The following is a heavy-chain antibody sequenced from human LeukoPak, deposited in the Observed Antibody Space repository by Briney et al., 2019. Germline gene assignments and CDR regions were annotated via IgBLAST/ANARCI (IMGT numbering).Heavy chain of an antibody. CDR3: AKGTWGDYGPFDI. CDR2: ISYDGSNK. D-gene: IGHD4-17*01. CDR1: GFTFSSYG. Sequence: QTGGSLRLSCAASGFTFSSYGMHWVRQAPGKGLEWVAVISYDGSNKYYADSVKGRFTISRDNSKNTLYLQMNSLRAEDTAVYYCAKGTWGDYGPFDIWAKGQWSPSLQ. V-gene: IGHV3-30*18. J-gene: IGHJ3*02.